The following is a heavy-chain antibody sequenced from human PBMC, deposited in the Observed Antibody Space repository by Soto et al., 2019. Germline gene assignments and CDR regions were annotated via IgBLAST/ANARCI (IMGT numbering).Heavy chain of an antibody. CDR3: ARYYYDSSGYYQGDDNWFDP. Sequence: PSETLSLTCAVSGYSISSGYYWGWIRQPPGKGLEWIGSIYRSGSTYYNPSLKSRVTISVDTSKNQFSLKLSSVTAADTAVYYCARYYYDSSGYYQGDDNWFDPWGQGTLVTVSS. D-gene: IGHD3-22*01. CDR2: IYRSGST. CDR1: GYSISSGYY. V-gene: IGHV4-38-2*01. J-gene: IGHJ5*02.